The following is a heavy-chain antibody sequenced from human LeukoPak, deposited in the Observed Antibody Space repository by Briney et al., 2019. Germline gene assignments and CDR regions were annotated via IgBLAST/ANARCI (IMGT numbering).Heavy chain of an antibody. D-gene: IGHD3-22*01. V-gene: IGHV3-48*01. CDR3: ARERVNYDSSGYYYP. CDR1: GFTFSSYS. CDR2: ISSSSSTI. Sequence: VGSLRLSCAASGFTFSSYSMNWVRQAPGKGLEWGSYISSSSSTIYYADSVKGRFTISRDNAKNSLYLQMNSLRAEDTAVYYCARERVNYDSSGYYYPWGQGTLVTVSS. J-gene: IGHJ5*02.